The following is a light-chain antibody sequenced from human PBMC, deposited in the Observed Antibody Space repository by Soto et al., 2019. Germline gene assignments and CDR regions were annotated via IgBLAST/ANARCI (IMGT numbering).Light chain of an antibody. V-gene: IGKV1-33*01. CDR2: DAS. Sequence: DIQMTQSPSSLSASVGGRVTITCEASQDISNLLDWYQQKPGKAPKLLIYDASNLETGVPSRFSGSGSGADFTFTISSLQPEDFATYYCQQYDTYFTFGQGTRLEIK. CDR1: QDISNL. J-gene: IGKJ5*01. CDR3: QQYDTYFT.